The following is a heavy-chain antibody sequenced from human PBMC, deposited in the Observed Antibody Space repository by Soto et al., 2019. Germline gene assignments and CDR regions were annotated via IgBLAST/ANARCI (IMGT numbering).Heavy chain of an antibody. V-gene: IGHV3-74*01. J-gene: IGHJ4*02. CDR2: MTSDGRTT. Sequence: GSLRLSCAASGFAFGNSWMHWVRQPPGKGPEWVSRMTSDGRTTQYADSVKGRFTVSRDNAKNTLYLQMNSLRAEDTAVYYCATAEVDYWGPGTLVTVSS. CDR3: ATAEVDY. CDR1: GFAFGNSW.